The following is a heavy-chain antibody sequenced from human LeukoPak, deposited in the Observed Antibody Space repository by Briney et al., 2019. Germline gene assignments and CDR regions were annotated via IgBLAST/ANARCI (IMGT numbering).Heavy chain of an antibody. J-gene: IGHJ3*02. CDR2: INPNSGGT. V-gene: IGHV1-2*02. Sequence: ASVKVSCKASGYTFTGYYMHWVRQAPGQGLEWMGWINPNSGGTNYAQKFQGRVTMTRDTSISTAYMELSRLRSDDTAVYYCAPIFGVVKDAFDIWGQGTMVTVSS. CDR1: GYTFTGYY. D-gene: IGHD3-3*01. CDR3: APIFGVVKDAFDI.